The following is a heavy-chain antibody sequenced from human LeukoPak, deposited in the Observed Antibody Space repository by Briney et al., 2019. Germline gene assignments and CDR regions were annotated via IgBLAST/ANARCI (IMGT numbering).Heavy chain of an antibody. J-gene: IGHJ6*02. Sequence: NSSETLSLTCAVYGGSFSGYYWSWIRQHPGKGLEWIGRLYTSGSTNYNPSLKSRLTMSADTSKNQFSLNLRSVTAADTAIYYCARDRVDSSGYYYYYGIDVWGQGTAVTVSS. V-gene: IGHV4-4*07. D-gene: IGHD3-22*01. CDR1: GGSFSGYY. CDR3: ARDRVDSSGYYYYYGIDV. CDR2: LYTSGST.